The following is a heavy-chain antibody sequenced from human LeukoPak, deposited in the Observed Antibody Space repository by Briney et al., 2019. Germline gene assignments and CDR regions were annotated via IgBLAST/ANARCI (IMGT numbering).Heavy chain of an antibody. V-gene: IGHV3-7*01. Sequence: GGSLRLTCAASGFRFRDYWMDWLRQAPGMGLEWVASIKPDGSQRDYVDSVKGRFTISRDNAQNSLYLQMNSLRVEDTAVYYCARDDASSSFTYWGQGALVTVSS. CDR1: GFRFRDYW. D-gene: IGHD3-16*01. CDR3: ARDDASSSFTY. CDR2: IKPDGSQR. J-gene: IGHJ4*02.